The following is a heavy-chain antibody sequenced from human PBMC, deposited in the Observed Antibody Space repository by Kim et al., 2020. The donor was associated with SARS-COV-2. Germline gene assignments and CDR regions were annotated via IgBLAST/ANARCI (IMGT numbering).Heavy chain of an antibody. J-gene: IGHJ4*02. CDR3: ARLEVDTSGTYRYY. CDR2: IYHGGST. Sequence: SETLSLTCVVSGGSISSTNWWTWVRQPPGKGLEWIGEIYHGGSTYYNPSLKSRVTISIDESKNQFSLELYSVTAADTAMYYCARLEVDTSGTYRYYWGQGTLVTVSS. D-gene: IGHD3-10*01. V-gene: IGHV4-4*02. CDR1: GGSISSTNW.